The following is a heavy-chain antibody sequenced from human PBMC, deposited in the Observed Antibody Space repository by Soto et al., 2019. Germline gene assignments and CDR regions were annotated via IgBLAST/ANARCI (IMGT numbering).Heavy chain of an antibody. V-gene: IGHV1-8*01. CDR2: MDPNSGVT. J-gene: IGHJ6*02. CDR3: ARERKFDFWRKGLDV. D-gene: IGHD3-3*01. Sequence: ALVKVSCKXSGYTFTSYDINWVRQAPGQGLEWLGWMDPNSGVTGYAQKFQGRVSMTRNISINTAHMELSSLRSEDTAVYYCARERKFDFWRKGLDVWGQGTTVTVSS. CDR1: GYTFTSYD.